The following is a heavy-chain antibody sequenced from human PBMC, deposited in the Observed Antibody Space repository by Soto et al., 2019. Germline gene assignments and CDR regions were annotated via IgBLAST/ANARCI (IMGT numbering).Heavy chain of an antibody. J-gene: IGHJ4*02. D-gene: IGHD3-22*01. CDR3: AKDLINYYDRSGVGYFDY. V-gene: IGHV3-23*01. CDR1: GFTFSSYA. Sequence: EVQLLESGGGLVQPGGSLRLSCAASGFTFSSYAMSWVRQAPGKGLEWVSAISGSGSSTYYADSVKGRFTISRDNSKNTLYLQMNSLRAEDTAGYYCAKDLINYYDRSGVGYFDYWGQGTLVTVSS. CDR2: ISGSGSST.